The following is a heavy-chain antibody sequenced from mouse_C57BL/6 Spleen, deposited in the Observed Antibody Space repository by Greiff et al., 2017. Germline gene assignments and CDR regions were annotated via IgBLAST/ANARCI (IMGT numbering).Heavy chain of an antibody. CDR3: ARNGDYSNSPYAMDY. V-gene: IGHV1-52*01. CDR1: GYTFTSYW. CDR2: IDPSDSET. J-gene: IGHJ4*01. Sequence: VQLQQPGAELVRPGSSVKLSCKASGYTFTSYWMHWVKQRPIQGLEWIGNIDPSDSETHYNQKFKDKATLTVDKSSSTAYMQLSSLTSEDSAVYYCARNGDYSNSPYAMDYWGQGTSVTVSS. D-gene: IGHD2-5*01.